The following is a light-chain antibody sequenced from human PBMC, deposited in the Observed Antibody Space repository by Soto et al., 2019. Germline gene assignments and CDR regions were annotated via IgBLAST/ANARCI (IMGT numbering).Light chain of an antibody. Sequence: EIVLTQSPGTLSLSPGARVTLSCRASQSLSGNYLAWYQQKPGQAPKFLIYGASNRAAGIPDRFSGGGSGTDFALTINRLEPEDCAVYYCQQYGHSPITFGQGTRLEIK. V-gene: IGKV3-20*01. J-gene: IGKJ5*01. CDR1: QSLSGNY. CDR2: GAS. CDR3: QQYGHSPIT.